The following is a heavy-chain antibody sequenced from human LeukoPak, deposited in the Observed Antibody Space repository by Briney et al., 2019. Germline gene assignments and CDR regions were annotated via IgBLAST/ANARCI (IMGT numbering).Heavy chain of an antibody. CDR1: GFTFSNAW. Sequence: KSGGSLRLSCAASGFTFSNAWMSWVRQAPGKGLEWVGRIKSKTDGGTTDYAAPVKGRFTISRDDSKNTLYLQMNSLKTEDTAVYYCTTAQLVITFGGAILLWGQGTLVPVSS. J-gene: IGHJ4*02. D-gene: IGHD3-16*01. V-gene: IGHV3-15*01. CDR2: IKSKTDGGTT. CDR3: TTAQLVITFGGAILL.